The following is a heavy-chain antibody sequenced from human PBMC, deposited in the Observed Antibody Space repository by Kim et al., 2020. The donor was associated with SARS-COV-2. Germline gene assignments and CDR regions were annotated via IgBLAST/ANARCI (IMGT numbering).Heavy chain of an antibody. CDR2: ITGGGRST. CDR1: GFTFSNYA. Sequence: GGSLRLSCVASGFTFSNYAMSWVRQAPGKGLEWVSIITGGGRSTYYAGSVRGRFTISRDNSKNTMYLQMSSLQAEDTAVYYCTKGGTSVTGASDWWGQGTLVTVSS. J-gene: IGHJ4*02. CDR3: TKGGTSVTGASDW. V-gene: IGHV3-23*01. D-gene: IGHD1-1*01.